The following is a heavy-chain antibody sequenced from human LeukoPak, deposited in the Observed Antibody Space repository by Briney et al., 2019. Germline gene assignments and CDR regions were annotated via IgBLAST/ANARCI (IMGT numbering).Heavy chain of an antibody. V-gene: IGHV3-23*01. CDR1: GFTFSSYG. CDR3: AKQQGYSSSWFDY. CDR2: ISGSGGST. D-gene: IGHD6-13*01. Sequence: GGSLRLSCAASGFTFSSYGMSWVRQAPGKGLEWVSAISGSGGSTYYADSVKGRFTISRDNSKNTLYLQMNSLRAEDTAVYYCAKQQGYSSSWFDYWGQGTLVTVSS. J-gene: IGHJ4*02.